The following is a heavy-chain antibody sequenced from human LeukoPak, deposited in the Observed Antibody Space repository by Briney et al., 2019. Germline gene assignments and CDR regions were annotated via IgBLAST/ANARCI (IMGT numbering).Heavy chain of an antibody. Sequence: ASVKVSCKASGYTFTSYGISWVLQSPGQGLEWMGWISTYNGNTNYAQKVQGRVTMTTDTSTSTAYMELRSLRSDDTAVYYCARISNYYDSTGYEYWGQGTLVTVSS. CDR1: GYTFTSYG. CDR3: ARISNYYDSTGYEY. J-gene: IGHJ4*02. CDR2: ISTYNGNT. D-gene: IGHD3-22*01. V-gene: IGHV1-18*04.